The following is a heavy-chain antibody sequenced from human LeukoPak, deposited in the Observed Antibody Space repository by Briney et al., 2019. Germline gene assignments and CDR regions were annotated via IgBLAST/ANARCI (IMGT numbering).Heavy chain of an antibody. CDR1: GGTFSSYA. V-gene: IGHV1-69*04. CDR3: ARGSTGDDY. D-gene: IGHD7-27*01. J-gene: IGHJ4*02. CDR2: IIPILGIA. Sequence: SVKVSCKASGGTFSSYAISWVRQAPGQGLEWMGRIIPILGIANYAQKFQGRVTITADKSTSTAYMELSSLRSEDAAVYYCARGSTGDDYWGQGTLVTVSS.